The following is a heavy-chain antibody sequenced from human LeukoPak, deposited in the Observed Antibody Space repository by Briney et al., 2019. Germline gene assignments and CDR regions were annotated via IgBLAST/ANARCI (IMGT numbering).Heavy chain of an antibody. V-gene: IGHV1-8*01. CDR2: MNPNSGNT. CDR1: GYTFTSYD. CDR3: ARGQKSALTYGSGTYAYYFDS. J-gene: IGHJ4*02. Sequence: ASVKVSCKASGYTFTSYDINWVRQATGQGLEWMGWMNPNSGNTGYAQKFQGRVAMTRNTSISTAYMELSSLRSEDTAVHYCARGQKSALTYGSGTYAYYFDSWGQGTLVTVSS. D-gene: IGHD3-10*01.